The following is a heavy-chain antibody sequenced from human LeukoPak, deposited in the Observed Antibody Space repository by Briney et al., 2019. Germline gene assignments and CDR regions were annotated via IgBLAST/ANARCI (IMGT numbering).Heavy chain of an antibody. CDR2: IYTSGST. V-gene: IGHV4-4*07. J-gene: IGHJ5*02. D-gene: IGHD1-26*01. CDR3: ARDSGSYSLGWFDP. Sequence: SETLSLTRTVSGGSISSYYWSWIRQPAGKGLEWIGRIYTSGSTNYNPSLKSRVTMSVDTSKNQFSLKLSSVTAADTAVYYCARDSGSYSLGWFDPWGQGTLVTVSS. CDR1: GGSISSYY.